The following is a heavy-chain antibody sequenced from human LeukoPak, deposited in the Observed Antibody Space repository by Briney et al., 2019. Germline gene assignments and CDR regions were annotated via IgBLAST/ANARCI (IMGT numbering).Heavy chain of an antibody. V-gene: IGHV1-2*02. Sequence: ASVKVSCKASGYTFTGYYMHWVRQAPGQGLEWMGWITPNSGGTNYAQKFQGRVTMTRDTSNSTAYMDLSRLRSDDTAVYYCARDDDFVDYWGQGSLVTVSS. CDR1: GYTFTGYY. J-gene: IGHJ4*02. CDR3: ARDDDFVDY. D-gene: IGHD1-1*01. CDR2: ITPNSGGT.